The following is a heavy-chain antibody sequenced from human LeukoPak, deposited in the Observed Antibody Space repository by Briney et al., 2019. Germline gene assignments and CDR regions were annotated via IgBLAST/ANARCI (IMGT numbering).Heavy chain of an antibody. D-gene: IGHD1/OR15-1a*01. Sequence: KPSETLSLTCSVSGGSISGSSYYWGWIRQPPGKGLEWIGSIYYSGSPYSGSTYYNPSLKSRVTISVDTSKNEFSLKLSSVTAADTAVHYCARRPEHRSFVWGKGTTVTVSS. CDR3: ARRPEHRSFV. J-gene: IGHJ6*04. CDR1: GGSISGSSYY. V-gene: IGHV4-39*01. CDR2: IYYSGSPYSGST.